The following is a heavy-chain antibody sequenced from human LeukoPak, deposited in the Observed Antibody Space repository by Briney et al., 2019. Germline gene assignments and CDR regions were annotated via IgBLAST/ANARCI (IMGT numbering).Heavy chain of an antibody. Sequence: GASVKVSCKVSGFTLNELSIHWVRQAPGKGLEWMGSFDPDNINTIDIEKFKGRVTLTEDTSTDTSYLEVSSLTSEDTAVYYCATAGPLTYEEGDSVRAFDMWGQGTMVTVSS. CDR3: ATAGPLTYEEGDSVRAFDM. CDR2: FDPDNINT. D-gene: IGHD2-21*02. CDR1: GFTLNELS. V-gene: IGHV1-24*01. J-gene: IGHJ3*02.